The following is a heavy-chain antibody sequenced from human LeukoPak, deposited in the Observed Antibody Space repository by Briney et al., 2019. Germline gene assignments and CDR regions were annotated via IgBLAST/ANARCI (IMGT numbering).Heavy chain of an antibody. CDR1: GFTFSSYA. Sequence: GSLRLSCAASGFTFSSYAMTWVRQAPGKGLEWIGEIIHSGITNYNPPLKSRVTVSVDTSKNQFSLKLSSVTAADTAVYYCARHQGSRNWFDPWGQGTLVTVSS. V-gene: IGHV4-34*12. CDR3: ARHQGSRNWFDP. D-gene: IGHD3-10*01. CDR2: IIHSGIT. J-gene: IGHJ5*02.